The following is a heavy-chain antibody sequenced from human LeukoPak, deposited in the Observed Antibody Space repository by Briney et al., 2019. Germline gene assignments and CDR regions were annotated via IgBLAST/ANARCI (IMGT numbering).Heavy chain of an antibody. J-gene: IGHJ5*02. D-gene: IGHD4-17*01. CDR1: GYTFTSYY. V-gene: IGHV1-46*01. CDR3: ARDHHDYGDPNWFDP. CDR2: INPSGGST. Sequence: ASVKVSCKASGYTFTSYYMHWVRQTPGQGLEWMGIINPSGGSTSYAQRFQGRVTMTRDTSTSTVYMELSSLRSEDTAVYYYARDHHDYGDPNWFDPWGQGTLVTVSS.